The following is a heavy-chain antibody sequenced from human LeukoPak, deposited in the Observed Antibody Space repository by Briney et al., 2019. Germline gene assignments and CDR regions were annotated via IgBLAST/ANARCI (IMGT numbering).Heavy chain of an antibody. D-gene: IGHD6-19*01. CDR1: GGSTNSYY. Sequence: SETLSLTCTVSGGSTNSYYWSWIRQPPGKGLEWIGYIYYRGGTNYNSSLKSRVTISVDTSNNQFSLKLTSVTAADTAMYYCARGSLYSSGRGWYFDLWGRGTLVTVSS. CDR2: IYYRGGT. CDR3: ARGSLYSSGRGWYFDL. V-gene: IGHV4-59*01. J-gene: IGHJ2*01.